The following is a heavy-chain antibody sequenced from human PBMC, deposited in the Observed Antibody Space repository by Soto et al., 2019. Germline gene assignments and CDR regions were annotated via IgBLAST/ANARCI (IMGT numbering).Heavy chain of an antibody. Sequence: QVQLQQWGAGLLKPSETLSLTCAVYGGSFSVHYWSWIRQPPGKGLEWIAEINHSGHTNYNPSLKSRVTISADTSKNQLSLNLKSTTAADTAVYYCATLAPWGDHVFAVAWGQGTLVTVSS. D-gene: IGHD6-19*01. CDR3: ATLAPWGDHVFAVA. CDR1: GGSFSVHY. CDR2: INHSGHT. J-gene: IGHJ5*02. V-gene: IGHV4-34*01.